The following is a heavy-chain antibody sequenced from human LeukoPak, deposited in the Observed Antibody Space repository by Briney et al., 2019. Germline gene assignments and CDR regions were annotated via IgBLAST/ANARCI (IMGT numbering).Heavy chain of an antibody. D-gene: IGHD4-17*01. V-gene: IGHV3-53*01. J-gene: IGHJ4*02. CDR1: GFTVSTNY. Sequence: PGGSLRLSCAASGFTVSTNYMTWVRQAPGKGLEWVSVIYSGGTTYYADSVKGRFTISRDNSKNTLYLQMNSLRAEDTAVYYCARDTGLRRYDYWGQGTLVTVSS. CDR2: IYSGGTT. CDR3: ARDTGLRRYDY.